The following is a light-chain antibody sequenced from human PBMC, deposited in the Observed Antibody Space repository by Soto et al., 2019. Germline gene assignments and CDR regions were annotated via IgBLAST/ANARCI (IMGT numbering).Light chain of an antibody. V-gene: IGKV3-15*01. CDR3: QQNNKWPPAWT. CDR1: QSVTSS. J-gene: IGKJ1*01. CDR2: GAS. Sequence: EIVMTQSPATLSVSPGERATLSCRASQSVTSSLTWYQQKPGQAPRLLIYGASTRATGIPARFSGSGSGTEVTLTISSLQSEDFAIYYCQQNNKWPPAWTFGQGTKVEMK.